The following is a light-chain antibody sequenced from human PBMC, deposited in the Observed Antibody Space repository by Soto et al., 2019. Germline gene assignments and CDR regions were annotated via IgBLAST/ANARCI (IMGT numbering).Light chain of an antibody. CDR3: AAWDDSLSGSYA. V-gene: IGLV1-47*01. Sequence: QSVLTQPPSASGTPEQRVTISCSGASSNIGKNFVYWYQQLPQTTPKLLISRNDQRPSGVPERFSGSKSGTSASLAISGLRSEDEAEYYCAAWDDSLSGSYAFGTGTKLTVL. J-gene: IGLJ1*01. CDR1: SSNIGKNF. CDR2: RND.